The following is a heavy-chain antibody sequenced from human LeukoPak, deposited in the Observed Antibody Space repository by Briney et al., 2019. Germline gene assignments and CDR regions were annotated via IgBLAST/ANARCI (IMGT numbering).Heavy chain of an antibody. CDR1: GYTFTSYD. CDR2: MNPNSGNT. Sequence: ASVKVSCKASGYTFTSYDINWVRQATGQGLEWMGWMNPNSGNTGYAQKFQGRVTITRNTSISTAYMELSSLRSEDTAVYYCARKWADFWSGYGHDNNWFDPWGQGTLVTVSS. CDR3: ARKWADFWSGYGHDNNWFDP. D-gene: IGHD3-3*01. V-gene: IGHV1-8*03. J-gene: IGHJ5*02.